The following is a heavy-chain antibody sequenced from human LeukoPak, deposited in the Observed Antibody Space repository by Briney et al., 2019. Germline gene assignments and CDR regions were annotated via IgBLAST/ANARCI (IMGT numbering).Heavy chain of an antibody. CDR3: ARVGERWLQLGARIFDP. V-gene: IGHV4-59*01. CDR2: IYYSGST. J-gene: IGHJ5*02. CDR1: GFTFSNAW. Sequence: PGGSLRLSCAASGFTFSNAWMSWIRQPPGKGLEWIGYIYYSGSTNYNPSLKSRVTISVDTSKNQFSLKLSSVTAADTAVYYCARVGERWLQLGARIFDPWGQGTLVTVSS. D-gene: IGHD5-24*01.